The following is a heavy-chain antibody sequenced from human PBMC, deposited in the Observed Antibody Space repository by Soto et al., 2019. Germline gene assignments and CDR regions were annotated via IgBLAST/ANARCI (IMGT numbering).Heavy chain of an antibody. Sequence: QVQLVQSGAEVTKPGASVKVSCKASGYTFTTYDINWVRQATGQGLEWLGWMSPNSGATGYAQKFQGSVTMTRDTSMTTAYMELSNLRYEDTAMYYCARGVDAGVDVWGQGTTVTVSS. CDR1: GYTFTTYD. V-gene: IGHV1-8*01. CDR3: ARGVDAGVDV. J-gene: IGHJ6*02. CDR2: MSPNSGAT. D-gene: IGHD1-1*01.